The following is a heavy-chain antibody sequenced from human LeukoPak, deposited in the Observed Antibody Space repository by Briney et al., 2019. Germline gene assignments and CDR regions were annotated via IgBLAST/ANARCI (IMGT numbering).Heavy chain of an antibody. CDR2: ISSSSSYI. Sequence: GGFLRLSCAASGFTLSNYSMNWVRQAPGKGLEWVAFISSSSSYIFYADSLKGRFTISRDNAKNSLYLQMNSLRADDTAVYYCARDLAYGDDGLWGQGTLVTVSS. CDR1: GFTLSNYS. D-gene: IGHD4-17*01. V-gene: IGHV3-21*01. J-gene: IGHJ4*02. CDR3: ARDLAYGDDGL.